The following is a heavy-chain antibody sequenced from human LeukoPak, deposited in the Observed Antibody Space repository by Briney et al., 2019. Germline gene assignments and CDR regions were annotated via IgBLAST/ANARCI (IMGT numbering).Heavy chain of an antibody. CDR3: ARAPAMILRPNYMDV. V-gene: IGHV3-21*01. J-gene: IGHJ6*03. CDR1: GFTFSSYS. D-gene: IGHD3-3*01. Sequence: GGSLRLSCAASGFTFSSYSMNRVRQAPGKGLEWVSFISSSSTYIYYADSMKGRFTISRDDAKSSLYLQMNSLRAEDTAVYYCARAPAMILRPNYMDVWGKGTTVTVSS. CDR2: ISSSSTYI.